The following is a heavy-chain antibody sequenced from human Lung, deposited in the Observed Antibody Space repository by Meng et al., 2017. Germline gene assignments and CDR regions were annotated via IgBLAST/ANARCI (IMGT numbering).Heavy chain of an antibody. CDR3: AHIVLYDSYDY. V-gene: IGHV2-5*02. D-gene: IGHD3-22*01. Sequence: QLPWNESGPSLGKPTQTLTLTCTFSWFSLSTSGVGVGWIRQPPGKALEWLALIYWDDDKRYSPSLKSRLTITKDTSKNQVVLTMTNMDPVDTATYYCAHIVLYDSYDYWGQGTLVTVSS. J-gene: IGHJ4*02. CDR1: WFSLSTSGVG. CDR2: IYWDDDK.